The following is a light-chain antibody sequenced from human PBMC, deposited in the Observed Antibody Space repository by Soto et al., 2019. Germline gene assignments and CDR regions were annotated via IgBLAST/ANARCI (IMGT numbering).Light chain of an antibody. CDR3: QQLNSYPIT. V-gene: IGKV1-9*01. Sequence: DIQLTQSPSFLSASVRDRVTITCRASQGIKNYLAWYQQKPGIAPKLLIYAASTLQSGVPSRFSGSGSGTEFSLTISSLQPEDFATYYCQQLNSYPITFGQGTRLEI. CDR2: AAS. CDR1: QGIKNY. J-gene: IGKJ5*01.